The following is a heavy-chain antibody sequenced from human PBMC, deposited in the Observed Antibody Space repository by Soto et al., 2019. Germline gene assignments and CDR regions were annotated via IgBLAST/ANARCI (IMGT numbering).Heavy chain of an antibody. D-gene: IGHD3-10*01. CDR2: IYSGGSK. Sequence: PGGSLRLSCAASGFTVSSNYMSWVRQAPGKGLEWVSVIYSGGSKYYADSVKGRFTISRDNSKNKLYLQMNSLRAEDTAVYYCARDRVQKYYYYGMDVWGQGTTVTVSS. V-gene: IGHV3-53*01. CDR3: ARDRVQKYYYYGMDV. J-gene: IGHJ6*02. CDR1: GFTVSSNY.